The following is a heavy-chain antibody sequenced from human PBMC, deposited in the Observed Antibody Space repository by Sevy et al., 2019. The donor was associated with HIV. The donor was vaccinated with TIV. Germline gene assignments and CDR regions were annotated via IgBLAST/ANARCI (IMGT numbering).Heavy chain of an antibody. CDR3: AREEYSSSADLPFDY. CDR2: IKQDGSEK. V-gene: IGHV3-7*03. CDR1: GFTFSSYW. J-gene: IGHJ4*02. Sequence: GGSLRLSCAASGFTFSSYWMSWVRQAPGKGLEWVANIKQDGSEKYYVDSVKGRFTISRDNAKNSLYLQMNSLRAEDTAVYYCAREEYSSSADLPFDYLGQGTLVTVSS. D-gene: IGHD6-6*01.